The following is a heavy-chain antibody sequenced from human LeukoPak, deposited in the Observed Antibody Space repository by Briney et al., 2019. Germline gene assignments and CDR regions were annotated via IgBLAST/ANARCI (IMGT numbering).Heavy chain of an antibody. D-gene: IGHD3-10*01. CDR3: ARVSWFGESDSDY. V-gene: IGHV1-69*04. CDR2: IIPNLGIA. Sequence: ASVKVSCKASGGTFSSYAISWVRQAPGQGLEWMGRIIPNLGIANYAQKFQGRVTITADKSTSTAYMELSSLRSEDTAVYYCARVSWFGESDSDYWGQGTLVTVSS. CDR1: GGTFSSYA. J-gene: IGHJ4*02.